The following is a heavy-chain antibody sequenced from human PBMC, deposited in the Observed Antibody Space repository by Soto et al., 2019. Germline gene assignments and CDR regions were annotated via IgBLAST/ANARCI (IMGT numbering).Heavy chain of an antibody. J-gene: IGHJ6*02. Sequence: ASVKVSCKASGYTFTSYFLHWVRQAPGQRLEWMGWINAGNGNTEYSQKFQGRVTITSDTSASTAYMELSSLRSEDTAVYYCARLPAAPYYYYDMDVWGQGTSVTVSS. V-gene: IGHV1-3*01. CDR2: INAGNGNT. CDR1: GYTFTSYF. D-gene: IGHD2-2*01. CDR3: ARLPAAPYYYYDMDV.